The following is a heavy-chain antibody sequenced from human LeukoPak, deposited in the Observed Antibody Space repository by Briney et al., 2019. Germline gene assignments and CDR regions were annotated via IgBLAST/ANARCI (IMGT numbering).Heavy chain of an antibody. J-gene: IGHJ4*02. CDR2: IRRRSSYI. V-gene: IGHV3-21*01. Sequence: GGSLRLSCLLSGLTFSTYGMTWVGPPAGKGRDWVASIRRRSSYIYYAHSVKGRLTISRDNAKNSLHLQLNSLRAEETAVSYSANQSLLARWGQRTLVRVPS. CDR3: ANQSLLAR. D-gene: IGHD2/OR15-2a*01. CDR1: GLTFSTYG.